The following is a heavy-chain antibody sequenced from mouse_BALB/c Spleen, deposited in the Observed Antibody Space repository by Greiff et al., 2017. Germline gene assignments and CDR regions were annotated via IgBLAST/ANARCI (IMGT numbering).Heavy chain of an antibody. D-gene: IGHD6-1*01. CDR3: ARSLCGYCAMDH. Sequence: QVQLQQPGSELVRPGASVKLSCKASGYAFSSYWMNWVKQRPGQGLEWIGRIYPGDGDTNYNGKFKGKATLTADKSSSTAYMQLSSLTSVDSAVYFCARSLCGYCAMDHWGQGTSVTVSS. V-gene: IGHV1-80*01. CDR1: GYAFSSYW. CDR2: IYPGDGDT. J-gene: IGHJ4*01.